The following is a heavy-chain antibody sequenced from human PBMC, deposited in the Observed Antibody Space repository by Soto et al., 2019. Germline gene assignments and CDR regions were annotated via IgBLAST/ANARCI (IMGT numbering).Heavy chain of an antibody. D-gene: IGHD1-1*01. Sequence: SETLSLTCTVSGGAISSGGYSWSWIRQHPWKGLEWIGYIYYSGSTYYNPSLKSRVTISVDTSKNQFSLKLSSVTAADTAVYYCARVVGQLTTNYYYYYGMDVWGQGTTVTVSS. CDR2: IYYSGST. CDR1: GGAISSGGYS. V-gene: IGHV4-31*03. CDR3: ARVVGQLTTNYYYYYGMDV. J-gene: IGHJ6*02.